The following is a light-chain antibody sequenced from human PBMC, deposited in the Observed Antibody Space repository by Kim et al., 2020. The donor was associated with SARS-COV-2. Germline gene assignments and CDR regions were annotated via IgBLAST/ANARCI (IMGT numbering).Light chain of an antibody. J-gene: IGLJ3*02. CDR3: QSRDSGGRVM. CDR2: GRN. Sequence: SSELTQDPVVSVALGQTVRITCQGDSLRSYYATWYQQKPRQAPVLVIYGRNNRPSGIPDRFSGSASGNTASLTISGTHAEDEADFYCQSRDSGGRVMFGGGTKLTVL. V-gene: IGLV3-19*01. CDR1: SLRSYY.